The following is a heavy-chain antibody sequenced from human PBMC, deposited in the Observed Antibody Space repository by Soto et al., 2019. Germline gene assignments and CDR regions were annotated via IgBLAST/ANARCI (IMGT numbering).Heavy chain of an antibody. J-gene: IGHJ6*02. CDR1: SGPFSGYY. V-gene: IGHV4-34*01. D-gene: IGHD3-3*01. CDR2: INHSGST. Sequence: AENLALTCAVYSGPFSGYYWRWIREPPGKGLEWIGEINHSGSTNYNPSLKSRVTISVDTSKNQFSLKLSSVTAADTAVYYCARGLDFWSGYPIRDYGMDVWGQGTTVT. CDR3: ARGLDFWSGYPIRDYGMDV.